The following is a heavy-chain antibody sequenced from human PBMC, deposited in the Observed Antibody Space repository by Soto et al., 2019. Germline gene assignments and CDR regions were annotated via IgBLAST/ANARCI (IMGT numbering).Heavy chain of an antibody. CDR2: IIPIFGTA. J-gene: IGHJ6*02. D-gene: IGHD3-9*01. CDR1: GGTFSSYA. V-gene: IGHV1-69*13. CDR3: ARAMRGIAISNYYYYGMDV. Sequence: SVKVSCKASGGTFSSYAISWVRQAPGQGLEWMGGIIPIFGTANYAQKFQGRATITADESTSTAYMELSSLRSEDTAVYYCARAMRGIAISNYYYYGMDVWGQGTTVTVS.